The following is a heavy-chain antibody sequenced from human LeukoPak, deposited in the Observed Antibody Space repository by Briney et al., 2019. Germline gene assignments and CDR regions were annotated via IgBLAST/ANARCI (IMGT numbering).Heavy chain of an antibody. CDR2: IYYSGST. D-gene: IGHD2-15*01. J-gene: IGHJ5*02. CDR1: GGSISSSSYY. Sequence: SETLSLTCTVSGGSISSSSYYWGWICQPPGKGLEWIVSIYYSGSTYYNPSLKSRVTISVDTSKNQFSLKLSSVTAADTAVYYCARSIGYCSGGSCFLGWFDPWGQGTLVTVHS. V-gene: IGHV4-39*01. CDR3: ARSIGYCSGGSCFLGWFDP.